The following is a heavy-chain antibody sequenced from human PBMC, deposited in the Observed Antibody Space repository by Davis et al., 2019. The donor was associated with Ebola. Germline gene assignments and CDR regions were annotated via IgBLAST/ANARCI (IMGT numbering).Heavy chain of an antibody. CDR2: ISWNSGST. D-gene: IGHD4-23*01. V-gene: IGHV3-9*01. CDR1: GFTFDDYA. CDR3: TTSGREVVTNKDY. Sequence: PGGSLRLSCAASGFTFDDYAMHWVRQAPGKGLEWVSGISWNSGSTYYADSVKGRFTISRDDSKNTLYLQMNSLKTEDTAVYYCTTSGREVVTNKDYWGQGTLVTVSS. J-gene: IGHJ4*02.